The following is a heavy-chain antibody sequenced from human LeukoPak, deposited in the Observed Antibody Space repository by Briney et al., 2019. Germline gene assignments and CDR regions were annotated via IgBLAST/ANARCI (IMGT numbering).Heavy chain of an antibody. J-gene: IGHJ6*04. D-gene: IGHD3-10*01. V-gene: IGHV3-21*01. Sequence: GGSLRLSCAASGFTFSSYSMNWVRQAPGKGLEWVSSISSSSSYIYYADSVKGRFTISRDNAKNSLYLQMNSLRAEDTAVYYCARDRGSGNRYHGTDVWGKGTTVTVSS. CDR1: GFTFSSYS. CDR3: ARDRGSGNRYHGTDV. CDR2: ISSSSSYI.